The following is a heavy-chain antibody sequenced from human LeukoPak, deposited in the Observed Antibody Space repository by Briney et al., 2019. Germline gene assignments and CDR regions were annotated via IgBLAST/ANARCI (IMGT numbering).Heavy chain of an antibody. CDR1: GGSISSYY. J-gene: IGHJ4*02. CDR3: ARWGGDYFRGYFDY. V-gene: IGHV4-4*07. CDR2: IYTSGST. Sequence: PSETLSLTCTVSGGSISSYYWSWIRQPAGKGLEWIGRIYTSGSTNYNPSLKSRVTMSVDTSKNQFSLKLGSVTAADTAVYYCARWGGDYFRGYFDYWGQGTLVTVSS. D-gene: IGHD2-21*02.